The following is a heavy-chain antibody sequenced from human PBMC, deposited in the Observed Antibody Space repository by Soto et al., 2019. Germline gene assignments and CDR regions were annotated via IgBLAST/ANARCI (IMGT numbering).Heavy chain of an antibody. D-gene: IGHD6-19*01. CDR2: LNPDNAVT. V-gene: IGHV1-2*02. J-gene: IGHJ6*02. Sequence: ASLKVSLEASGYTFTGNYIHWVRQAPGQGFERMGWLNPDNAVTTSAQKFQGRVTMTSDTCVTTAYMELNRLTSADTAVYYCVRDPRPPSGWLVSWEYGMDVWGQGTTVTSP. CDR1: GYTFTGNY. CDR3: VRDPRPPSGWLVSWEYGMDV.